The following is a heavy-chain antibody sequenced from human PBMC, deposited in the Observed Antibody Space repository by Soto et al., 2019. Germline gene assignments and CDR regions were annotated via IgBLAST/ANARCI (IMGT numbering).Heavy chain of an antibody. CDR2: ISYSGSII. CDR1: GFTFSSYS. CDR3: EKYLQKAATHTNWFDP. Sequence: GGYLSLSCAASGFTFSSYSMNWVFQAPLQVLEWVSYISYSGSIIYYADSVKGRFTISRDNAKNSLYLQMNSLRAEDTALHYCEKYLQKAATHTNWFDPWGQGTRVTVSS. V-gene: IGHV3-48*04. J-gene: IGHJ5*02. D-gene: IGHD2-15*01.